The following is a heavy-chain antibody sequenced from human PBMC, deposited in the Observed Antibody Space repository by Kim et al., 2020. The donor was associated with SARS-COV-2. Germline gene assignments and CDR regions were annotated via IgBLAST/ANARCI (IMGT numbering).Heavy chain of an antibody. V-gene: IGHV4-34*01. D-gene: IGHD1-26*01. CDR3: ARGNSGGHLPPRSVPIYYYYYGMDV. Sequence: SETLSLTCAVYGGSFSGYYWSWIRQPPGKGLEWIGEINHSGSTNYNPSLKSRVTISVDTSKNQFSLKLSSVTAADTAVYYCARGNSGGHLPPRSVPIYYYYYGMDVWGQGTTVTVSS. J-gene: IGHJ6*02. CDR1: GGSFSGYY. CDR2: INHSGST.